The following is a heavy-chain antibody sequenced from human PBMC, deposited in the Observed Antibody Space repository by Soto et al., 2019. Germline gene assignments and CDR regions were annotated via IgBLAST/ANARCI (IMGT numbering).Heavy chain of an antibody. J-gene: IGHJ6*02. V-gene: IGHV1-69*02. D-gene: IGHD3-10*01. CDR2: IIPNLGIA. CDR3: ASGSGSSYYYYGMDV. CDR1: GGTFSSYT. Sequence: QVQLVQSGAEVKKPGSSVKVSCKASGGTFSSYTISWVRQAPGQGLEWMGRIIPNLGIANYAQKFQGRVTITADKSTSTAYMELSSLRSEDTAVYYCASGSGSSYYYYGMDVWGQGTTVTVSS.